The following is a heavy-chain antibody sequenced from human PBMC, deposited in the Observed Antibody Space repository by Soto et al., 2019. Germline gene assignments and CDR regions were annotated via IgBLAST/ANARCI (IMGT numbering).Heavy chain of an antibody. J-gene: IGHJ4*02. V-gene: IGHV4-34*01. CDR3: AREGDGYNTPFDY. D-gene: IGHD5-18*01. CDR2: ISHSGST. CDR1: GGSVSGYY. Sequence: SETLALSCAVYGGSVSGYYWSGIRQPPEKGLEWIGEISHSGSTNYNPSLKSRVTISIDTSKNQFSLKLSSVTAADTAVYYCAREGDGYNTPFDYWGQGTLVTVSS.